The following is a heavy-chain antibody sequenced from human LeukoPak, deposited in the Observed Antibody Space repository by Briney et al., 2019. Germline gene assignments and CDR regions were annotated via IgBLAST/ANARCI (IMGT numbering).Heavy chain of an antibody. Sequence: SETLSLTCTVSGGSISSYHWSWIRQPAGKGPEWIGRIYTSGSTNYNPSLKSRVTMSVDTSKNQFSLKLSSVTAADTAVYYCAREYYDILTGYRRLDYWGQGTLVTVSS. V-gene: IGHV4-4*07. CDR3: AREYYDILTGYRRLDY. CDR2: IYTSGST. CDR1: GGSISSYH. D-gene: IGHD3-9*01. J-gene: IGHJ4*02.